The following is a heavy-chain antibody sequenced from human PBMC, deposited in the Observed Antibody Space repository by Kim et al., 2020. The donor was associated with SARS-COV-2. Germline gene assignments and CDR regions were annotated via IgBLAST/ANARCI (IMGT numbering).Heavy chain of an antibody. V-gene: IGHV1-46*01. CDR1: GYTFTSYY. CDR2: INPSGGST. D-gene: IGHD6-13*01. J-gene: IGHJ5*02. Sequence: ASVKVSCKASGYTFTSYYMHWVRQAPGQGLEWMGIINPSGGSTSYAQKFQGRVTMTRDTSTSTVYMELSSLRSEDTAVYYCARSGEGSSWYASWFDPWGQGTLVTVSS. CDR3: ARSGEGSSWYASWFDP.